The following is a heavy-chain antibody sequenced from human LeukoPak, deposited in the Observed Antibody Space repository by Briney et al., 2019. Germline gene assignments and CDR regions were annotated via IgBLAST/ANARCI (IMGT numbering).Heavy chain of an antibody. V-gene: IGHV3-64*01. D-gene: IGHD2-2*02. CDR2: IASNGGSK. Sequence: GGSLRLSCAASGFSFSTYAMRWVRQAPGKGLEYVSGIASNGGSKYYANSVKGRFTISRDNSKNTVYLQMGSLKPEDMAVYYCAREYCTTTSSYNWGLGYWGQGTLVTVSS. CDR3: AREYCTTTSSYNWGLGY. J-gene: IGHJ4*02. CDR1: GFSFSTYA.